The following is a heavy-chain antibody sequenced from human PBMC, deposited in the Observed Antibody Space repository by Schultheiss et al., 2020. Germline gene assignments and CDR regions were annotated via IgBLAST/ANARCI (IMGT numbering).Heavy chain of an antibody. CDR1: GFTVSSNY. J-gene: IGHJ4*02. CDR3: TTVGNYYDSSGYVPFDY. Sequence: GGSLRLSCAASGFTVSSNYMSWVRQAPGKGLEWVAVIWYDGSNKYYADSVKGRFTISRDNSKNTLYLQMNSLKTEDTAVYYCTTVGNYYDSSGYVPFDYWGQGTLGTVSS. CDR2: IWYDGSNK. V-gene: IGHV3-33*08. D-gene: IGHD3-22*01.